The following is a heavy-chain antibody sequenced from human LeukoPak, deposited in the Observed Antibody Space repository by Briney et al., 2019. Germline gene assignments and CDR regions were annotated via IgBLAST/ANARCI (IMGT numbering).Heavy chain of an antibody. V-gene: IGHV3-23*01. D-gene: IGHD2-2*01. J-gene: IGHJ4*02. CDR3: ARRIRLPAASGYYSDY. CDR1: GFTFSSYT. CDR2: INGRGIT. Sequence: GGSLRLSCTASGFTFSSYTLSWVRQAPGEGLESLSAINGRGITYYAGSVKGRFTISRDNSENTLYLQMNSLTVDDTAVYFCARRIRLPAASGYYSDYWGQGTMVTVSS.